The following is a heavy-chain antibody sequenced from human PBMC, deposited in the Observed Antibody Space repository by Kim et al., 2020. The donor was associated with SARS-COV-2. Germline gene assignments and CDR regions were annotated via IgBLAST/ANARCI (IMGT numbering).Heavy chain of an antibody. D-gene: IGHD3-22*01. CDR2: ISYDGTNN. Sequence: GGSLRLSCAASGFFFSNYAMHWVRQAPGKGLEWVAIISYDGTNNFDADSVKGRFTISRDNSKNTLFLQMNSLRAEDTAVYYCVKGYDSNGYGAFDMWGQGTMVTVSS. V-gene: IGHV3-30*04. CDR3: VKGYDSNGYGAFDM. J-gene: IGHJ3*02. CDR1: GFFFSNYA.